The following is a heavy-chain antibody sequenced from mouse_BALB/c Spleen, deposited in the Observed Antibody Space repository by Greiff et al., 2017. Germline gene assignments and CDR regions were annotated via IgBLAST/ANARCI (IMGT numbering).Heavy chain of an antibody. Sequence: EVKLMESGPGLVKPSQSLSLTCTVTGYSITSDYAWNWIRQFPGNQLEWMGYISYSGSTNYNPSLKSRISITRDTSKNQFFLQLNSVTTEDTATYYCARGWYFDVWGAGTTVTVSS. V-gene: IGHV3-2*02. CDR1: GYSITSDYA. J-gene: IGHJ1*01. CDR2: ISYSGST. CDR3: ARGWYFDV.